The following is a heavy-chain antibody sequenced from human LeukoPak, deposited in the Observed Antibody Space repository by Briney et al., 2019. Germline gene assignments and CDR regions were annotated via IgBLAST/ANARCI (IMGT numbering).Heavy chain of an antibody. CDR3: ARDLRTFRWLHSLGY. V-gene: IGHV1-18*01. CDR1: GYTFTSYG. CDR2: ISAYNGNT. Sequence: ASVKVSCKASGYTFTSYGISWVRQAPGQGLEWMGWISAYNGNTNYAQKLQGRVTMTTDTSTSTAYMELRRLRSDDTAVYYCARDLRTFRWLHSLGYWGQGTLVSVSS. D-gene: IGHD5-24*01. J-gene: IGHJ4*02.